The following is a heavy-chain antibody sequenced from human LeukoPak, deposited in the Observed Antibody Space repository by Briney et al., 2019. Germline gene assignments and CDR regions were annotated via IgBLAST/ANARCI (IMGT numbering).Heavy chain of an antibody. CDR3: ARLGDGYPNDAFDI. J-gene: IGHJ3*02. CDR1: GGTFSSYA. Sequence: ASVKVSCKASGGTFSSYAISWVRQAPGQGLEWMGWISAYNGNTNYAQKLQGRVTMTTDTSTSTAYMELRSLRSDDTAVYYCARLGDGYPNDAFDIWGQGTMVTVSS. CDR2: ISAYNGNT. D-gene: IGHD5-24*01. V-gene: IGHV1-18*01.